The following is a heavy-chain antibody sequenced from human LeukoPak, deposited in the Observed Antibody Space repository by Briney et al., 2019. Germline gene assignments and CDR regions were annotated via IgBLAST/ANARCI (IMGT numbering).Heavy chain of an antibody. CDR2: IFHTGST. Sequence: SETLSLTCAVSGGSITTETYSRNWMRQPPGKGLVWIGYIFHTGSTLYNPSLKSRVTMTVDRSKNQLSLNQRSVTAADTAVSYCVRNKEMWFGERSPGWIDPWRRGILATVSS. CDR1: GGSITTETYS. J-gene: IGHJ5*02. V-gene: IGHV4-30-2*01. CDR3: VRNKEMWFGERSPGWIDP. D-gene: IGHD3-10*01.